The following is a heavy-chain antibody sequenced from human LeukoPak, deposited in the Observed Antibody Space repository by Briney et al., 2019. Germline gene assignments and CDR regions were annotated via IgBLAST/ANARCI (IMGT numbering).Heavy chain of an antibody. CDR3: ADSNYWYPVDY. D-gene: IGHD4-11*01. V-gene: IGHV3-11*03. J-gene: IGHJ4*02. CDR2: ISGTSSYT. Sequence: GGSLRLSCAASGFTFSDYYMSWIRQAPGKGLEWVSYISGTSSYTTYADSVKGRFTISRDNAKNSLYLQMNSLRAEDTAIYYCADSNYWYPVDYWGQGTLVTVSS. CDR1: GFTFSDYY.